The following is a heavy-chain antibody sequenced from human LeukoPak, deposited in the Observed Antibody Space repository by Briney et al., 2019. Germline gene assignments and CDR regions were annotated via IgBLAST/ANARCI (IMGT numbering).Heavy chain of an antibody. CDR3: ARSRYSYGSI. J-gene: IGHJ4*02. Sequence: SETLSLTCTVSGGSISSSNYYWGWIRQPPGKGLEWIGSIYYSGSTYYNPSLKSRVTISVDTSKNQFSLKLSSVTAADTAVYYCARSRYSYGSIWGQETLVTVSS. D-gene: IGHD5-18*01. CDR1: GGSISSSNYY. CDR2: IYYSGST. V-gene: IGHV4-39*01.